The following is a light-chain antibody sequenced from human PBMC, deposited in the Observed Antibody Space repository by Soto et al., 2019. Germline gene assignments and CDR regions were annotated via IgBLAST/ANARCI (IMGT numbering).Light chain of an antibody. CDR3: CSYAGSSTV. V-gene: IGLV2-23*02. J-gene: IGLJ1*01. CDR2: EVS. Sequence: QSALTQPASLSGSPGQSITISCTGTSSDVGSYNLVSWYQQHPGKAPKLMIHEVSKRPSGVSNRFSGSKSGNTASLTISGLQAEDEADYYCCSYAGSSTVFGTGTKVTVL. CDR1: SSDVGSYNL.